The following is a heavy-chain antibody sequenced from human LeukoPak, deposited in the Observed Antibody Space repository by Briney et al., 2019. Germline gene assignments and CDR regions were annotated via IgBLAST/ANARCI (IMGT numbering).Heavy chain of an antibody. J-gene: IGHJ4*02. CDR2: ISGNSGST. Sequence: PGGSLRLSCAASGFTFNNYAMDWVRQAPGKGLEWVASISGNSGSTYYADSVKGRFTISRDNSKNTLYLQMNSLRAEDTAVYYCAKVTIFGVVITSPFDYWGQGTLVTVSS. V-gene: IGHV3-23*01. CDR1: GFTFNNYA. D-gene: IGHD3-3*01. CDR3: AKVTIFGVVITSPFDY.